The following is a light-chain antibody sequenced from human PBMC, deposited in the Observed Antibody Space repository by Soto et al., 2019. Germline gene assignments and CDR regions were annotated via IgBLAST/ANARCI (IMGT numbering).Light chain of an antibody. V-gene: IGKV3-20*01. CDR1: QTLNRNY. CDR3: QQYGSAPYT. J-gene: IGKJ2*01. Sequence: DIVLTQSPGTLSLSPGERATLSCRASQTLNRNYLAWYQQKPGQAPKLLIYGASTRATGIPDRFSGTGSGADFTLTISRLEPEDFAVYFCQQYGSAPYTFGQGTELEIK. CDR2: GAS.